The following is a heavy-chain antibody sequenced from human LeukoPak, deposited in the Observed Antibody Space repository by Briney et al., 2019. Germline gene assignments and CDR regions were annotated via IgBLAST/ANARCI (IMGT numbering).Heavy chain of an antibody. CDR3: ARVEWGVFVDC. CDR2: IYTSGST. J-gene: IGHJ4*02. CDR1: GGSISSGSYY. Sequence: PSQTLSLTCTVSGGSISSGSYYWSWIRQPAGKGLEWIGRIYTSGSTNYNPSLKSRVTISVDTSKNQFSLKLSFVTAADTAVYYCARVEWGVFVDCWGQGTLVTVSS. V-gene: IGHV4-61*02. D-gene: IGHD1-26*01.